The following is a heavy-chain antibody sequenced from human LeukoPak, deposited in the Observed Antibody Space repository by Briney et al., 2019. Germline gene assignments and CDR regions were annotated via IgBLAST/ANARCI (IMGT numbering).Heavy chain of an antibody. Sequence: GGSLRLSCAASGFTFSSYGMSWVRQAPGKGLEWVSTITDNGAYTYYADSVKGRFTISRDNSKNTLYLQMNGLRAEDTAVYHCAKRPVRNSACYYFEYWGQGTLVTVSS. D-gene: IGHD6-19*01. CDR3: AKRPVRNSACYYFEY. CDR1: GFTFSSYG. J-gene: IGHJ4*02. V-gene: IGHV3-23*01. CDR2: ITDNGAYT.